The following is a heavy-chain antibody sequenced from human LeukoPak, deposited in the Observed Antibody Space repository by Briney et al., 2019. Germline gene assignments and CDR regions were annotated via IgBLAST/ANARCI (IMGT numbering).Heavy chain of an antibody. CDR1: GFTFSNAW. J-gene: IGHJ4*02. CDR3: TTDAATIAAAGTGPY. CDR2: IKTKTDGGTT. V-gene: IGHV3-15*01. Sequence: PGGSLRLSCAASGFTFSNAWTTWVRQAPGKGLEWVGRIKTKTDGGTTDYAAPVKGRFTISRDDSKNTLYLQMNSLKTEDTAVYYCTTDAATIAAAGTGPYWGQGTLVTVSS. D-gene: IGHD6-13*01.